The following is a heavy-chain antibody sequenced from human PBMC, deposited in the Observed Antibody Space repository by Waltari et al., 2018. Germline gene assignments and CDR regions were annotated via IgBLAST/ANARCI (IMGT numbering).Heavy chain of an antibody. D-gene: IGHD3-10*01. CDR1: GGSFGGHY. CDR3: ARGGTMVRGVMGTDY. CDR2: INHSGST. J-gene: IGHJ4*02. Sequence: QVQLQQWGAGPLKPSENLSLTWVVHGGSFGGHYLGGNRQPPGKGLEVIGQINHSGSTNYNPSLKSRVTISVDTSKNQFSLKLSSVTAADTAVYYCARGGTMVRGVMGTDYWGQGTLVTVSS. V-gene: IGHV4-34*01.